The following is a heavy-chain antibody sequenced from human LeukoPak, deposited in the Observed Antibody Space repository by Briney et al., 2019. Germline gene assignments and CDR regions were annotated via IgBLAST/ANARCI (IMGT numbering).Heavy chain of an antibody. J-gene: IGHJ4*02. CDR1: GFTFRAYG. CDR2: TRYDGSNK. CDR3: AKDDGTYYFDS. Sequence: GGSLRLSCEASGFTFRAYGMHWVRQAPGKGLEWVAFTRYDGSNKVYADSVSGRFIISRDNSENTVYLQMNSLRPEDTAIYYCAKDDGTYYFDSWGRGTLVTVST. D-gene: IGHD1-26*01. V-gene: IGHV3-30*02.